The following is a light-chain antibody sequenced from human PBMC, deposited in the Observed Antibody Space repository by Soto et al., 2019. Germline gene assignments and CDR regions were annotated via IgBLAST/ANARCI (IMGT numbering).Light chain of an antibody. CDR3: QQYNSYSWT. V-gene: IGKV1-5*01. CDR2: DAS. J-gene: IGKJ1*01. Sequence: DIQMTQSPSTLSASVGDRVTITCRASQSISSWLAWYQQKPGKAPKLLIYDASSLESGVPSRFSGSGSGTELTLTISSLQPDDFATYYCQQYNSYSWTFGQGTKVVIK. CDR1: QSISSW.